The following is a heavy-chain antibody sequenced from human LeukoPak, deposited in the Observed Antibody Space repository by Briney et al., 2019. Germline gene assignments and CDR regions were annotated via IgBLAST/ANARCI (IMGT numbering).Heavy chain of an antibody. J-gene: IGHJ5*02. D-gene: IGHD6-6*01. CDR1: GGSISSSSYY. Sequence: SETLSLTCTVSGGSISSSSYYWGWIRQPPGKGLEWIGSIYYSVSTYYNPSLKSRVTITVDTSKNQFSLKLSSVTAADTAVYYCARLSYSSSSCWFDPWGQGTLVTVSS. CDR3: ARLSYSSSSCWFDP. CDR2: IYYSVST. V-gene: IGHV4-39*07.